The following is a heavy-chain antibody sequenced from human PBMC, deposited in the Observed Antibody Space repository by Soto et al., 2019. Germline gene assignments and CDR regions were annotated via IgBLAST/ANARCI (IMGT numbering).Heavy chain of an antibody. D-gene: IGHD4-17*01. CDR1: GFTFSSYA. CDR2: ISSNGGST. J-gene: IGHJ3*02. CDR3: AREIAGGDYAEDAFDI. Sequence: PGGSLRLSCAASGFTFSSYAMHWVRQAPGKGLEYVSAISSNGGSTYYANSVKGRFTISRDNSKNTLYLQMGSLRAEDMAVYYCAREIAGGDYAEDAFDIWGQGTMVTVSS. V-gene: IGHV3-64*01.